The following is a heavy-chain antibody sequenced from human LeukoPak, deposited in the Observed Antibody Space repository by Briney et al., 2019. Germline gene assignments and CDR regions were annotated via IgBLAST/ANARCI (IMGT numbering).Heavy chain of an antibody. D-gene: IGHD3-10*01. CDR2: ISASGGST. Sequence: GGSLRLSCVASGFTFSDYAMNWVRQAPGKGLEWVSRISASGGSTYYTDSVKGRFTISRDSSENTLYLQMNSLRAEDTAVYYCAKASGSGTSYVPFDSWGQGTLVTVSS. J-gene: IGHJ4*02. CDR3: AKASGSGTSYVPFDS. V-gene: IGHV3-23*01. CDR1: GFTFSDYA.